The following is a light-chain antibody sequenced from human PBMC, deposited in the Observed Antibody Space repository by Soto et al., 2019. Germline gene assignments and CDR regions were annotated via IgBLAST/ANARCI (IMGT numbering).Light chain of an antibody. CDR1: QSISIY. Sequence: DIQMTQSPSTLSASIGDRVTITCRASQSISIYLNWYQQKPGKAPKVLIYAASSLQSGVPPRFSGSGSGTDFTLTISRLEPEDFATYYCQQSYSNPITFGQGTRLEIK. CDR3: QQSYSNPIT. V-gene: IGKV1-39*01. CDR2: AAS. J-gene: IGKJ5*01.